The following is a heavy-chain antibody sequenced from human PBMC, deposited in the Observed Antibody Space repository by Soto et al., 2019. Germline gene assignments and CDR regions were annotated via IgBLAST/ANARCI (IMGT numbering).Heavy chain of an antibody. CDR2: IWYDGSNK. V-gene: IGHV3-33*08. J-gene: IGHJ4*02. Sequence: TGGSLRLSCAASGFTVSSNYMSWVRQAPGKGLEWVAVIWYDGSNKYYADSVKGRCTISRDDARNSLYLQMNTLRAEDTAVYYCARQDRYDRIDYWGQGILVTVSS. CDR1: GFTVSSNY. D-gene: IGHD3-3*01. CDR3: ARQDRYDRIDY.